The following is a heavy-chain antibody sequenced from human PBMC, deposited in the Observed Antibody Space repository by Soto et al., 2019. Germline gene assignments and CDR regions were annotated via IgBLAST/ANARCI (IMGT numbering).Heavy chain of an antibody. J-gene: IGHJ4*02. Sequence: GGSLRLSCAASGSISTTTPLSWVRQAPGKGLEWVSTISGRGTNTYYADSVKGRFIISRDNLKNTVNLQMNGLGVEDTAIYYCATSFRYFDNWGLGTRVTVSS. V-gene: IGHV3-23*01. CDR2: ISGRGTNT. CDR1: GSISTTTP. CDR3: ATSFRYFDN.